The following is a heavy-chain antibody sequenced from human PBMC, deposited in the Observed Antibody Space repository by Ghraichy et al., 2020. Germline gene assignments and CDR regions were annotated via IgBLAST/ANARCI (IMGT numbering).Heavy chain of an antibody. CDR1: GFTFSSYA. CDR2: ISGSGGST. Sequence: GGSLRLSCAASGFTFSSYAMSWVRQAPGKGLEWVSAISGSGGSTYYADSVKGRFTISRDNSKNTLYLQMNSLRAEDTAVYYCAKAGYFDWLLYGNSWNFDYWGQGTLVTVSS. V-gene: IGHV3-23*01. CDR3: AKAGYFDWLLYGNSWNFDY. D-gene: IGHD3-9*01. J-gene: IGHJ4*02.